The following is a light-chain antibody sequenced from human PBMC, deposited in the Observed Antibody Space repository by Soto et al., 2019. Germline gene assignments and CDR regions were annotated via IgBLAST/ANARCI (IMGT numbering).Light chain of an antibody. Sequence: DIQMTQSPSTLSAYVGDRVTITCRASQSISSWLAWYQQKPGKAPKLLIYKASSLESGVPSRFSGSGSGTEFTLTISSLQPDDFAAYYCQQYSTWWTFGQGTKVDIK. CDR2: KAS. CDR3: QQYSTWWT. CDR1: QSISSW. J-gene: IGKJ1*01. V-gene: IGKV1-5*03.